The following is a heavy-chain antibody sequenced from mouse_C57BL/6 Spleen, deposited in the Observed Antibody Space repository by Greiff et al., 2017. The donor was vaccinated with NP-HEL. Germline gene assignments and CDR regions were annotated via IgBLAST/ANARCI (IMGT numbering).Heavy chain of an antibody. J-gene: IGHJ3*01. CDR1: GYTFTSYW. CDR2: IYPGSGST. CDR3: ARSLYYGSSYWFAY. V-gene: IGHV1-55*01. D-gene: IGHD1-1*01. Sequence: QVQLKESGAELVKPGASVKMSCKASGYTFTSYWITWVKQRPGQGLEWIGDIYPGSGSTNYNEKFKSKATLTVDTSSSTAYMQLSSLTSEDSAVYYCARSLYYGSSYWFAYWGQGTLVTVSA.